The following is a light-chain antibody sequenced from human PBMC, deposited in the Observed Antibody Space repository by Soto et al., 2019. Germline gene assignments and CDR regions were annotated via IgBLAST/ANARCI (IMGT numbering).Light chain of an antibody. V-gene: IGKV1-12*01. J-gene: IGKJ4*02. Sequence: DIQMTQSPSSVSASVGDRVTITCRASQGINNWLAWYQQQPGKAPKLLMSGASTLQSGVPSRFSGGGSGTRFTLIISILQPEDFATYYCQQTNTFLPLTFGGGTKVDLK. CDR2: GAS. CDR1: QGINNW. CDR3: QQTNTFLPLT.